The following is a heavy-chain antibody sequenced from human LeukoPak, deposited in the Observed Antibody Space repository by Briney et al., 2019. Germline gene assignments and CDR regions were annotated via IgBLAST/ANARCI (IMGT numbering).Heavy chain of an antibody. Sequence: GASVKVSCKASGYTFTSYDINWVRQATGQGLEWMGWMNPNSGNTDYAQKFQGRVTMTRNTSISTAYMELSSLRSEDTAVYCCARGLYLVATTVEYYFDYWGQGTLVTVSS. CDR2: MNPNSGNT. D-gene: IGHD5-12*01. J-gene: IGHJ4*02. CDR3: ARGLYLVATTVEYYFDY. CDR1: GYTFTSYD. V-gene: IGHV1-8*01.